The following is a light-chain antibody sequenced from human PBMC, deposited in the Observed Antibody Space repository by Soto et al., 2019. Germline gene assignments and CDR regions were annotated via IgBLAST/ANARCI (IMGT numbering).Light chain of an antibody. Sequence: IVLTQSPGTLSLSPGERATLSCRASQSVNSGYLAWYQQKPGQAPRLLIYATSIRTTDFTDRLSGSGSGTYFTLTISGVEPEDSAVYYCHCQQFDSSRIYSFGQGTKLEIK. J-gene: IGKJ2*01. CDR3: QQFDSSRIYS. CDR2: ATS. V-gene: IGKV3-20*01. CDR1: QSVNSGY.